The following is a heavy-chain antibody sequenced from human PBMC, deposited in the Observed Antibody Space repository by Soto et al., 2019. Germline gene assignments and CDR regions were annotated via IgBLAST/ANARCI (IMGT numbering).Heavy chain of an antibody. CDR3: AETNLTMVRGVIMSYYYYYGMDV. CDR1: GGTFSSYA. CDR2: IIPIFGKA. J-gene: IGHJ6*02. V-gene: IGHV1-69*01. D-gene: IGHD3-10*01. Sequence: QVQLVQSGAEVKKPGSSVKVSCKASGGTFSSYAISWVRQAPGQGLEWMGGIIPIFGKANYAQKFQGRVTITADESTSTAYMELSSLRSEDTAVYYCAETNLTMVRGVIMSYYYYYGMDVWGQGTTVTVSS.